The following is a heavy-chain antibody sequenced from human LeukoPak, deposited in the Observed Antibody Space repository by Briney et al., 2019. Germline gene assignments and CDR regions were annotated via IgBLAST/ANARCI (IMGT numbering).Heavy chain of an antibody. CDR2: VYYTGST. CDR1: GGSIGNYY. CDR3: ARHTGGSVRGCFDP. Sequence: TSETLSLTCTVSGGSIGNYYWSWIRQTPGKGLEWIGYVYYTGSTNYNPSLQSRVRLSVDTSRNQFSLKLSSLTAADTAVYYCARHTGGSVRGCFDPWGQGTLVTVSS. D-gene: IGHD2-8*02. V-gene: IGHV4-59*01. J-gene: IGHJ5*02.